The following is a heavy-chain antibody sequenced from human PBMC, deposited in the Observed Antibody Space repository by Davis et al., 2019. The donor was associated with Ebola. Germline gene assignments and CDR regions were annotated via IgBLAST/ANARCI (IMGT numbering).Heavy chain of an antibody. J-gene: IGHJ4*02. CDR3: ARGRSAAGMNHYFDY. D-gene: IGHD6-13*01. V-gene: IGHV3-53*01. CDR1: GFTINTNF. CDR2: LYSRGTT. Sequence: GESLKISCAASGFTINTNFMSWVRQAPGKGLEWVSVLYSRGTTYYADSVKGRFAVSRDNAKNSLYLQMNSLRDEDTAVYYCARGRSAAGMNHYFDYWGQGTLVTVSS.